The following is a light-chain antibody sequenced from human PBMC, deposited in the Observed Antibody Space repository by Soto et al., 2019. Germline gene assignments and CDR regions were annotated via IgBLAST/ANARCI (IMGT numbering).Light chain of an antibody. Sequence: EIGLTQSPGTLSLSPGEGATLSCRASQSVSSNYLAWYQQKPGQAPRHLIYGASSRAAGIPGKFSGSGSGTDFPLPIIRLKPEDFAGYFCRHCDSSPTFRLGTQLQIK. CDR2: GAS. V-gene: IGKV3-20*01. CDR3: RHCDSSPT. J-gene: IGKJ2*01. CDR1: QSVSSNY.